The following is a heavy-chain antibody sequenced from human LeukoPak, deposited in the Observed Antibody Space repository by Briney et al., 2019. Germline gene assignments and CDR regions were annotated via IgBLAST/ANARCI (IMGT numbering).Heavy chain of an antibody. CDR1: GGIFSSYA. Sequence: ASVKVSCKASGGIFSSYAISWVRPAPGQGLEWMGRILPILGIANYAQKFQGRVTITEDKSTSTAYMDVSRVQSEDTVLYYCATDLPPYYFDYWGQGTLVTVSS. V-gene: IGHV1-69*04. J-gene: IGHJ4*02. CDR3: ATDLPPYYFDY. CDR2: ILPILGIA.